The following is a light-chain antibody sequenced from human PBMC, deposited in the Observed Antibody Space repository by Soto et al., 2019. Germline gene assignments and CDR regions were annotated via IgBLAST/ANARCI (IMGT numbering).Light chain of an antibody. J-gene: IGLJ2*01. CDR1: SNDIGAYNY. CDR2: EVT. CDR3: SSYTSSSTVI. Sequence: QSALTQPASVSGSPGQSITISCTGTSNDIGAYNYVSWYQQHPGKAPRLLIYEVTHRPSGVSYRFSGSKSDNTASLTISGLQAEDEADYYCSSYTSSSTVIFGGGTNLTVL. V-gene: IGLV2-14*01.